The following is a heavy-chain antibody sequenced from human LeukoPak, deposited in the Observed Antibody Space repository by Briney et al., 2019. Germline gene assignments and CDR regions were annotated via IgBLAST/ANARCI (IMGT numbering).Heavy chain of an antibody. V-gene: IGHV3-23*01. CDR3: AKDNAQWPRVFDF. CDR2: MSGSGATA. J-gene: IGHJ4*02. CDR1: GFTFSSYS. Sequence: GGSLRLSCAASGFTFSSYSMNWVRQAPGKGLEWVSGMSGSGATAYYADSVKGRFTISRDNSDNTVYLQMSSLSAEDTAVYYCAKDNAQWPRVFDFWGQGTLVTVSS. D-gene: IGHD6-19*01.